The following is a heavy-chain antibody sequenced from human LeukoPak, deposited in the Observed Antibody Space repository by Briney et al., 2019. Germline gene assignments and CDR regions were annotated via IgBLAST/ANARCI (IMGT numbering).Heavy chain of an antibody. V-gene: IGHV4-34*01. J-gene: IGHJ4*02. CDR1: GGSFSGYY. CDR2: INHSGST. Sequence: SETLSLTCAVYGGSFSGYYWSWIRQPPGKGLEWIGEINHSGSTNYNPSLKSRVTISVDTSKNQFSLKLSSVTAADTAVYYCARGLSRRYYDSSGNNFDYWGQGTLVTVSS. CDR3: ARGLSRRYYDSSGNNFDY. D-gene: IGHD3-22*01.